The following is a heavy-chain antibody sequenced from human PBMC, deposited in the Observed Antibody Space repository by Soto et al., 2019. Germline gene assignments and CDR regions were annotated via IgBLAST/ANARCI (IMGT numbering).Heavy chain of an antibody. CDR3: ASGLAHYYYYGMDV. J-gene: IGHJ6*02. CDR1: GGTFSSYA. CDR2: IIPIFGTA. Sequence: QVQLVQSGAEVKKPGSSVKLSCKASGGTFSSYAISWVRQAPGHGLEWMGGIIPIFGTANYAQKFQGRVTITADESTSTAYMELSSLRSKDTAVYYCASGLAHYYYYGMDVWGQGTTVTVSS. V-gene: IGHV1-69*01.